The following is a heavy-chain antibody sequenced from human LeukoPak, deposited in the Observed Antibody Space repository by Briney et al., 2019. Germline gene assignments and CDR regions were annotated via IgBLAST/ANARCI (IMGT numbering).Heavy chain of an antibody. Sequence: SETLSLTCAVYGGSFSGYFWNWIRQPPGKGLEWIGEINHSGSTNYNPSLKSRVTISVDTSKNQFSLKLSSVTAADTAVYYCARGRLEIAVAGNFDYWGQGTLVTVSS. V-gene: IGHV4-34*01. CDR2: INHSGST. CDR3: ARGRLEIAVAGNFDY. J-gene: IGHJ4*02. D-gene: IGHD6-19*01. CDR1: GGSFSGYF.